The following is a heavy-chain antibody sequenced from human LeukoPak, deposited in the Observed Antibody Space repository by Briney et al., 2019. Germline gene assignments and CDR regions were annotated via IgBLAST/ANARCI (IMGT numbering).Heavy chain of an antibody. Sequence: PSETLTLTCGVSGGSMSSSSYYWGWIRQPPGKGLEWIGSIYYSGSTYYNPSLKSRVTISVDSSKNQCSLKLSSVTAADTAVYYCARHGTVTHRFDYWGQGTLVSFSS. J-gene: IGHJ4*02. CDR2: IYYSGST. CDR3: ARHGTVTHRFDY. V-gene: IGHV4-39*01. D-gene: IGHD4-17*01. CDR1: GGSMSSSSYY.